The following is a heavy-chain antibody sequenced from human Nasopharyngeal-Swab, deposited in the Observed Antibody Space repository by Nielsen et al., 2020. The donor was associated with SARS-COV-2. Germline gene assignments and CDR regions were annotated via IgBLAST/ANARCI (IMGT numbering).Heavy chain of an antibody. J-gene: IGHJ4*02. V-gene: IGHV3-48*03. CDR1: GFTFSSYE. Sequence: GGSLRLSCAASGFTFSSYEMNWVRQAPGKGLEWVSYISSSGSTIYYADSVKGRFTISRDNAKNSLYLQMNSLRAEDTAVYYCARGGRLVVYAIKSYWGQGTLVTVSS. CDR3: ARGGRLVVYAIKSY. D-gene: IGHD2-8*02. CDR2: ISSSGSTI.